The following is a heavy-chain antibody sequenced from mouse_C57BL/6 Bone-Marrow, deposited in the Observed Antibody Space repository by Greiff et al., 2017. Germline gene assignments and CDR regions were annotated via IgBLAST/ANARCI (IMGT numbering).Heavy chain of an antibody. V-gene: IGHV1-36*01. Sequence: EVQLQQSGPVLVKPGPSVKISCKASGFTFTDYYMHWVKQSHGKSLEWIGLVYPYNGGTSYNQKFKGKATLTVDTSSNTAYMELNSLTSEDTAFYYCARPNYYGSSPWFAYWGQGTLVTVSA. J-gene: IGHJ3*01. CDR2: VYPYNGGT. CDR1: GFTFTDYY. CDR3: ARPNYYGSSPWFAY. D-gene: IGHD1-1*01.